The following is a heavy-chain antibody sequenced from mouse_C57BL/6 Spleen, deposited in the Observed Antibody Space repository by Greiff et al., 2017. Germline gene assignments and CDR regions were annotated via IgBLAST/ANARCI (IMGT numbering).Heavy chain of an antibody. CDR2: INPSTGGT. CDR1: GYSFTGYY. Sequence: VQLKQSGPELVKPGASVKISCKASGYSFTGYYMNWVKQSPEKSLEWIGEINPSTGGTTYNQKFKAKATLTVDKSSSTAYMQLKSLTSEDSAVYYCARSYGSSYYAMDYWGQGTSVTVSS. D-gene: IGHD1-1*01. V-gene: IGHV1-42*01. CDR3: ARSYGSSYYAMDY. J-gene: IGHJ4*01.